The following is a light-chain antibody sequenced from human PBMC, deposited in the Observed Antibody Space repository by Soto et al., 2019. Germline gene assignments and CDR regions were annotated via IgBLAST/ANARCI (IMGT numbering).Light chain of an antibody. CDR3: QQYDVSRT. V-gene: IGKV3-20*01. CDR2: GTS. Sequence: VLTQSPGTLSLSPGERATLSCRASQSVTSSYLAWYQQKPGQPPRLLIFGTSTRATGIPDRFSGSGSGTDFTLTISRLEPEDFAVYYCQQYDVSRTFGQGTKVEIK. CDR1: QSVTSSY. J-gene: IGKJ1*01.